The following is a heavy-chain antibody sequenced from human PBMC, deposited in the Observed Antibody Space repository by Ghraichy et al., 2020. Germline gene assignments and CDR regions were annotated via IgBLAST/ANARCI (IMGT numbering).Heavy chain of an antibody. J-gene: IGHJ2*01. CDR2: KTYDGSNK. CDR3: ARRHYYDSSGYSKSRAYF. Sequence: WLTEKTYDGSNKYYADSVKGRFTISRDNSKNTLYLQMNSLRAEDTAVYYCARRHYYDSSGYSKSRAYF. V-gene: IGHV3-30-3*01. D-gene: IGHD3-22*01.